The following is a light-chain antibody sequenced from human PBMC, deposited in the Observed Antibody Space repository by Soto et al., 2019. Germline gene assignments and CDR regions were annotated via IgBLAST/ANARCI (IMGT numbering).Light chain of an antibody. J-gene: IGKJ1*01. Sequence: EIVLTQSPGTLSLSPGERVTLSCRASQSIASNYLAWYQQRPGQAPRLLIFGAFRRPTGIPDRFSGSGSGTDFTLTISRLEPEDFAVYYCQQYGRSPRTFGQGTKVEIK. V-gene: IGKV3-20*01. CDR1: QSIASNY. CDR2: GAF. CDR3: QQYGRSPRT.